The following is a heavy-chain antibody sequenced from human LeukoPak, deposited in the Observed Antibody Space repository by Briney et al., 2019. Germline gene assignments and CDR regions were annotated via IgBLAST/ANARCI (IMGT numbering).Heavy chain of an antibody. CDR3: ARFRSEVAATTTLYYFDY. J-gene: IGHJ4*02. D-gene: IGHD2-15*01. Sequence: SETLSLTCTVSADSINTYYWSWIRQPPGKGLEWIGYMYYTGDTSYNPSLKSRVTISVDTSKSQFSLRLSSVTAADTAVYYCARFRSEVAATTTLYYFDYWGQGTLVTVSS. CDR1: ADSINTYY. CDR2: MYYTGDT. V-gene: IGHV4-59*01.